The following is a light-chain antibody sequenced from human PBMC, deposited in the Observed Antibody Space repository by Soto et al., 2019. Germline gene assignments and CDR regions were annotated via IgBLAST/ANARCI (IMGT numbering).Light chain of an antibody. V-gene: IGKV1-5*03. J-gene: IGKJ2*01. CDR1: QSIDSW. Sequence: DIQMTQSPSTLSASVGDRVTITCRASQSIDSWLAWYQQKPGRAPKLLIYKASSLQSGVPSRFSGSGSETEFTLTISSLQTDDFATYYCQQYKSYSPYTFGQGTKVEIK. CDR2: KAS. CDR3: QQYKSYSPYT.